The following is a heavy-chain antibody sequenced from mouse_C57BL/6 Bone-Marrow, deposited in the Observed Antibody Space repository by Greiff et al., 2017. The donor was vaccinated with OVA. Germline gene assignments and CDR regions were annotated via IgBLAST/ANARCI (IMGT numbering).Heavy chain of an antibody. CDR1: GYTFTSYW. V-gene: IGHV1-52*01. J-gene: IGHJ3*01. D-gene: IGHD2-4*01. CDR3: ARWDYDVGAWFAY. Sequence: QVQLKQPGAELVRPGSSVKLSCKASGYTFTSYWMHWVKQRPIQGLEWIGNIDPSDSETHYNQKFKDKATLTVDKSSSTAYMQLSSLTSEDSAVYYCARWDYDVGAWFAYWGQGTLVTVSA. CDR2: IDPSDSET.